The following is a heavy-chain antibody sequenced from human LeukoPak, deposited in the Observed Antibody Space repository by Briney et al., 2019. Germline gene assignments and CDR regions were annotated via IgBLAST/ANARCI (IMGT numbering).Heavy chain of an antibody. CDR3: TTESLWFGEPWGAFDI. D-gene: IGHD3-10*01. V-gene: IGHV3-15*01. CDR1: GFTFSNAW. Sequence: GGSLRLSCAASGFTFSNAWMSWVRQAPGKGLEWVGHIKSKTDGGTTDYAAPVKGRFTISRDDSKNTLYLQLNSLKTEDTAVYYCTTESLWFGEPWGAFDIWGQGTMVTVSS. CDR2: IKSKTDGGTT. J-gene: IGHJ3*02.